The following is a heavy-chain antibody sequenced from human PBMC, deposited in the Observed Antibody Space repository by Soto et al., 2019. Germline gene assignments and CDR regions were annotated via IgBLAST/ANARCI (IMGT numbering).Heavy chain of an antibody. J-gene: IGHJ4*02. CDR2: MSYDGSNK. D-gene: IGHD3-9*01. V-gene: IGHV3-30*18. CDR1: GFTFSRYG. CDR3: VKNSYYDILTGFDYFDY. Sequence: QVQLVESGGGVVQPGKSLRLSCTASGFTFSRYGMHWVRQAPGKGLEWVAVMSYDGSNKWYADSVKGRFNVSRDNSKNTPFLQMNSLRAEDTAVYYCVKNSYYDILTGFDYFDYWGQGAPVTVSS.